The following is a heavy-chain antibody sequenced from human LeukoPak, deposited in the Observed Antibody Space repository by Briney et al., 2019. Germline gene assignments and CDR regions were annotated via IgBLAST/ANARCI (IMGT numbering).Heavy chain of an antibody. J-gene: IGHJ5*02. CDR1: GYTFTSYG. CDR3: AREKDSYDSSGYRFDP. CDR2: ISAYNGNT. Sequence: ASVKVSCKASGYTFTSYGISWVRQAPGQGLEWMGWISAYNGNTNYAQKLQGRVTMTTDTTTSTAYMELRSLRSDDTAAYYCAREKDSYDSSGYRFDPWGQGTLVTVSS. D-gene: IGHD3-22*01. V-gene: IGHV1-18*01.